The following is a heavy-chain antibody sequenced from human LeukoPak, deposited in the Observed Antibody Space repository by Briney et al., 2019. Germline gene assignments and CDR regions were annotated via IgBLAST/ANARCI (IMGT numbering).Heavy chain of an antibody. CDR1: GFTFSICG. Sequence: TGGSLRLSCAASGFTFSICGMHWVRQAPGKGLEWVAFIRYDGSNKYYADSVKGRFTISRDNSKNTLYLQMNSLRADDTAVYYCAKDLGYSNSSSGTYFDYWGQGTLVTVSS. CDR2: IRYDGSNK. CDR3: AKDLGYSNSSSGTYFDY. V-gene: IGHV3-30*02. J-gene: IGHJ4*02. D-gene: IGHD6-25*01.